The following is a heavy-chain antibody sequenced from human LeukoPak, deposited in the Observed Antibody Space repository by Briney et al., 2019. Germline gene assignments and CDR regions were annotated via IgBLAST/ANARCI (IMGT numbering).Heavy chain of an antibody. CDR3: AKDAYSGFSSSYNMDS. J-gene: IGHJ4*02. Sequence: GASVKVSCKASGYTVTRHYLHWVRQAPRQGLEWMGWINPNSGGTNYAQKFQGRVTMTRDTSINTAYMELNSLTSDDTAKYYCAKDAYSGFSSSYNMDSWGQGTLVTVSS. CDR1: GYTVTRHY. V-gene: IGHV1-2*02. CDR2: INPNSGGT. D-gene: IGHD5-18*01.